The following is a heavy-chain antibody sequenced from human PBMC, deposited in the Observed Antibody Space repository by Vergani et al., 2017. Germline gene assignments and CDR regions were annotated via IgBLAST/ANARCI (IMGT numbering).Heavy chain of an antibody. J-gene: IGHJ5*02. Sequence: QLQLQESGPGLVKPSETLSLTCTVSCGSISSSSYYWGWIRQPPGKGLEWIGSIYYSGSTYYNPSLKSRVTISVDTSKNQFSLKLSSVTAADTAVYYCAKDIVVVPAATTYNWFDPWGQGTLVTVSS. CDR2: IYYSGST. V-gene: IGHV4-39*07. CDR1: CGSISSSSYY. D-gene: IGHD2-2*01. CDR3: AKDIVVVPAATTYNWFDP.